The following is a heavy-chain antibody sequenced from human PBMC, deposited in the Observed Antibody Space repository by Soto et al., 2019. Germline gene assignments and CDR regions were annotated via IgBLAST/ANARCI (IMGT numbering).Heavy chain of an antibody. D-gene: IGHD2-15*01. J-gene: IGHJ4*02. V-gene: IGHV4-59*08. CDR2: IYYSGST. CDR1: GGSISSYY. CDR3: ARRYGGTFDY. Sequence: PSETLSLTCTVSGGSISSYYWSWIRQPPGKGLEWIGYIYYSGSTNYNPSLKSRVTISVDTSKNQFSLKLSSVTAADTDVYYCARRYGGTFDYWGQGTLVTVSS.